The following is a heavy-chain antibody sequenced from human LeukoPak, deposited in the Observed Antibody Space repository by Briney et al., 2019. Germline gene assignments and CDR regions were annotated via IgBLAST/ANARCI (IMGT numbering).Heavy chain of an antibody. J-gene: IGHJ4*02. D-gene: IGHD3-16*01. CDR2: INPNSGGT. Sequence: ASVKVSCKASGYTFTSYGISWVRQAPGQGLEWMGWINPNSGGTNYAQKFQGRVTMTRDTSISTAYMELSRLRSDDTAVYYCARGPGEGGDFDYWGQGTLVTVSS. V-gene: IGHV1-2*02. CDR3: ARGPGEGGDFDY. CDR1: GYTFTSYG.